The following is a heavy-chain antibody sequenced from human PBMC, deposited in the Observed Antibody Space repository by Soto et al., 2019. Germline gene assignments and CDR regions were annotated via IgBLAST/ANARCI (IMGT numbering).Heavy chain of an antibody. D-gene: IGHD3-10*01. CDR3: ARSRGSYYTNFDS. CDR1: GYTFTNYG. J-gene: IGHJ4*02. CDR2: ISAYNGNT. Sequence: ASVKVSCKASGYTFTNYGISWVRQAPGQGLEWMGWISAYNGNTKYAQKLQGRVTMTTDKSADTAYMVLTGLTSEDTAVYYCARSRGSYYTNFDSWGQGTLVTVSS. V-gene: IGHV1-18*01.